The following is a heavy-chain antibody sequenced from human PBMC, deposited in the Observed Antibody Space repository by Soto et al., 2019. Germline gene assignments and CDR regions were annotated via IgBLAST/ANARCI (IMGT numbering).Heavy chain of an antibody. V-gene: IGHV3-9*01. D-gene: IGHD6-19*01. CDR3: AKDPYSSGWSAYFDY. CDR2: ISWNSGSI. CDR1: GFTFDDYA. J-gene: IGHJ4*02. Sequence: EVQLVESGGGLVQPGRSLRLSCAASGFTFDDYAMHWVRQAPGKGLEWVSGISWNSGSIGYADSVKGRFTISRDNAKNSLYLQMNSLRAEDTALYYCAKDPYSSGWSAYFDYWGQGTLVTVSS.